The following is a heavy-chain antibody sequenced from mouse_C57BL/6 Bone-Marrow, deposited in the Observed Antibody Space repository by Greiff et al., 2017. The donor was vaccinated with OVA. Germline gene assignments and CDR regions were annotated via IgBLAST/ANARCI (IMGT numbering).Heavy chain of an antibody. CDR2: IDPETGGT. CDR3: TRWGDSSGGNFDY. V-gene: IGHV1-15*01. Sequence: QVQLQQSGAELVRPGASVTLSCKASGYTFTDYEMHWVKQTPVHGLEWIGAIDPETGGTAYNQKFKGKAILTADKSSSTAYMELRSLTSEDSAVYYCTRWGDSSGGNFDYGGQGTTLTVSS. D-gene: IGHD3-2*02. J-gene: IGHJ2*01. CDR1: GYTFTDYE.